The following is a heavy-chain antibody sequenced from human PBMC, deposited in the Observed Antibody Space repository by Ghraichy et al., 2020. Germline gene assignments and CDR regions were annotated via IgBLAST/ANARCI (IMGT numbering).Heavy chain of an antibody. J-gene: IGHJ4*02. V-gene: IGHV4-34*01. CDR3: ANTPWTSLWF. Sequence: SETLSLTCAVYGGSFSGYYWSWIRQPPGKGLEWIGKIKDRGSTNYNPSLKSRVTMSVDTSKSQFSLKLTSVTAADTAVYYCANTPWTSLWFWAQGTLVTVSS. D-gene: IGHD2-21*01. CDR1: GGSFSGYY. CDR2: IKDRGST.